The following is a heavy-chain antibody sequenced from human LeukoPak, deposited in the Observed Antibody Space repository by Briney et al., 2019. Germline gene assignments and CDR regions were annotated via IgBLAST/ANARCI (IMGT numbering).Heavy chain of an antibody. Sequence: GGSLRLSCAASGFTFSSYSMNWVRQAPGKGLEWVSCISSSSSYIYYADSVKGRFTISRDNAKNSLYLQMNSLRGEDTAVYYCAKDGGGTIFGMVIILHYMDVWGKGTTVTVSS. D-gene: IGHD3-3*01. CDR3: AKDGGGTIFGMVIILHYMDV. CDR2: ISSSSSYI. V-gene: IGHV3-21*04. CDR1: GFTFSSYS. J-gene: IGHJ6*03.